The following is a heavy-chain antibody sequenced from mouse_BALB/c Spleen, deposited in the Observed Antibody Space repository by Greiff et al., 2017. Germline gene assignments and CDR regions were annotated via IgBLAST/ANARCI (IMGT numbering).Heavy chain of an antibody. J-gene: IGHJ2*01. Sequence: VQLQQSGAELVKPGASVKLSCTASGFNIKDTYMHWVKQRPEQGLEWIGRIDPANGNTKYDPKFQGKATITADTSSNTAYLQLSSLTSEDTAVYYGARSDYGSPFDYWGQGTTLTVSS. D-gene: IGHD1-1*01. CDR1: GFNIKDTY. CDR3: ARSDYGSPFDY. CDR2: IDPANGNT. V-gene: IGHV14-3*02.